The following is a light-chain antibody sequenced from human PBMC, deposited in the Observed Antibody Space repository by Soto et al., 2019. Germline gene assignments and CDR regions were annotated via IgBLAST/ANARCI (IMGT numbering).Light chain of an antibody. CDR1: QSISYY. CDR2: AAS. J-gene: IGKJ2*01. V-gene: IGKV1-39*01. CDR3: QQSHSTPRT. Sequence: DIQMTQSPSSLSASVGDRVTITCRASQSISYYLNWYQQKPGKAPKLLIFAASSLQSGVPSRFSGSGSGTDFSLTISSLQPEDFATYYCQQSHSTPRTFGQGTKLEIK.